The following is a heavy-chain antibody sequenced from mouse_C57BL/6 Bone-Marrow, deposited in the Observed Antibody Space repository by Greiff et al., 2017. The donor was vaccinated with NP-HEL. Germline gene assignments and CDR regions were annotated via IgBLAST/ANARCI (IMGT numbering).Heavy chain of an antibody. CDR2: IYPGNSDT. D-gene: IGHD4-1*01. V-gene: IGHV1-5*01. J-gene: IGHJ3*01. Sequence: EVQLQQSGTVLARPGASVKMSCKTSGYTFTSYWMHWVKQRPGQGLEWIGAIYPGNSDTSYNQKFKGKATLTAVTSASTAYMELSSLTKEDSAVYYCTRGELGLAYWGQGTLVTVSA. CDR1: GYTFTSYW. CDR3: TRGELGLAY.